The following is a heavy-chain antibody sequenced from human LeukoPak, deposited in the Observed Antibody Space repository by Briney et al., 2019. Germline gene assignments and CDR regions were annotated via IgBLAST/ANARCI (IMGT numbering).Heavy chain of an antibody. J-gene: IGHJ5*02. V-gene: IGHV1-8*01. Sequence: ASVKVSCKASGYTFTSYDINWVRQATGQGLEWMGWMNPNSGNTGYAQKFQGRVTMTRNTSISTAYMELSSLRSEDTAVYYCARQVVEKHWDWFDPWGQGTVVTVSS. CDR3: ARQVVEKHWDWFDP. CDR2: MNPNSGNT. CDR1: GYTFTSYD. D-gene: IGHD2-15*01.